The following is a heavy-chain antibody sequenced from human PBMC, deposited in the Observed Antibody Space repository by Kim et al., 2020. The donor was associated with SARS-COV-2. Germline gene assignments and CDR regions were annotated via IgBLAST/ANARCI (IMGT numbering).Heavy chain of an antibody. CDR2: IKYDGSAQ. Sequence: GGSLRLSCAATGFTFGNYWMNWVRQSPGKGPQWVGNIKYDGSAQHFTDSLEGRFTISRDNAKSSFVLQMTSLRADDTGIYYCARDLSASGSLDYWGRGTL. V-gene: IGHV3-7*01. J-gene: IGHJ4*02. D-gene: IGHD3-10*01. CDR3: ARDLSASGSLDY. CDR1: GFTFGNYW.